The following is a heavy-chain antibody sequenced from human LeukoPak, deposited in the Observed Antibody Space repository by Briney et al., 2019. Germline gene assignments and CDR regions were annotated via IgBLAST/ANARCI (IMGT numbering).Heavy chain of an antibody. V-gene: IGHV4-39*01. CDR1: GGSISSSSYY. D-gene: IGHD4-11*01. Sequence: SGTLSPTCTVSGGSISSSSYYWGWIRQPPGKGLEWIGSIYYSGSTYYNPSLKSRVTISVDTSKNQFSLKLSSVTAADTAVYYCARHPTVALMFDYWGQGTLVTVSS. J-gene: IGHJ4*02. CDR2: IYYSGST. CDR3: ARHPTVALMFDY.